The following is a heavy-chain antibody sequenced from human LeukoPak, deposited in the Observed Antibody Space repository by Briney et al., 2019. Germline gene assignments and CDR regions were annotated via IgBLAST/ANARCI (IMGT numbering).Heavy chain of an antibody. CDR2: INHSVST. Sequence: PSETLSLTCAVYGGSFSGYYWSWIRHPPGKGLEWIGEINHSVSTNYNTSLKSRVTISVDTSKNQFSLKLSSVTAADTAVYYCARGPSRGTVTTRFDYWGQGTLVTVSS. CDR3: ARGPSRGTVTTRFDY. J-gene: IGHJ4*02. D-gene: IGHD4-17*01. V-gene: IGHV4-34*01. CDR1: GGSFSGYY.